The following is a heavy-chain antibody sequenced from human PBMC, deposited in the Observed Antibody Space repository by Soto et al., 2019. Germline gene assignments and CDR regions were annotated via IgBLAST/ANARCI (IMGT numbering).Heavy chain of an antibody. CDR2: IYSGGST. CDR3: ARDLGTYRGIAVAPQYFQN. J-gene: IGHJ1*01. Sequence: EVQLVESGGGLVQPGGSLRLSCAASGFTVSSNYMSWVRQAPGRGLEWVSVIYSGGSTYYADSVKGRFTVSRDDSKNTLYLQLNSLRAEDTAVYYCARDLGTYRGIAVAPQYFQNWGQGTLVTVSS. D-gene: IGHD6-19*01. V-gene: IGHV3-66*01. CDR1: GFTVSSNY.